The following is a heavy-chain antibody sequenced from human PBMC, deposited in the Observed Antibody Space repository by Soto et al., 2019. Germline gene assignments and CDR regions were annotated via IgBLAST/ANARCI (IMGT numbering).Heavy chain of an antibody. J-gene: IGHJ4*02. D-gene: IGHD2-15*01. CDR3: ARKNVVVLGNYGFL. V-gene: IGHV3-72*01. CDR1: GFTLSDHY. CDR2: SRDKPQGYST. Sequence: GGSLRLSCAVSGFTLSDHYIDWVRQAPGKGLEWVGRSRDKPQGYSTAYAASVKGRVTTSRDESKNSAYLQMNSLRAEDTAVYYCARKNVVVLGNYGFLWGQGTLVTVSS.